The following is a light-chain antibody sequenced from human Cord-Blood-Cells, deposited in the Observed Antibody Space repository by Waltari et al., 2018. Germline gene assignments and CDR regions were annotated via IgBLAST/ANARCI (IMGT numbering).Light chain of an antibody. Sequence: EIVLTQSPATLSLSPGERAPLSCRASQRVSSYLAWYQQKPGQAPRLLIYDASNRATGIPARFSGSGSGTDFTLTISSLEPEDFAVYYCQQRSNWPATFGGGTNVEIK. CDR3: QQRSNWPAT. CDR2: DAS. CDR1: QRVSSY. J-gene: IGKJ4*01. V-gene: IGKV3-11*01.